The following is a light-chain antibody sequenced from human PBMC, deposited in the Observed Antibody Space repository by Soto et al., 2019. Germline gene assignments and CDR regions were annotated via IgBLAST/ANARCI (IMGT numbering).Light chain of an antibody. J-gene: IGLJ2*01. CDR2: LDSDGSH. CDR1: SGHSRYA. CDR3: QSWGSGSVV. V-gene: IGLV4-69*01. Sequence: QLVLTQSPSASASLGASVKLTCTLSSGHSRYAIAWHQQQPEKGPRYLMKLDSDGSHSKGDGIPDRFSGSSSGSARYLTISRLQSEDAADYGCQSWGSGSVVFGGGTKLTVL.